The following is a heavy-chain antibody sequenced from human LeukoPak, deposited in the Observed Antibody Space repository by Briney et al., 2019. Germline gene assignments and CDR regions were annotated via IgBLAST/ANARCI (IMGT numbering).Heavy chain of an antibody. J-gene: IGHJ4*02. Sequence: PSETLSLTCTVSGGSISSYYWSRIRQPAGKGLEWIGRIYTSGSTNYNPSLKSRVTMSVDTSKNQFSLKLSSVTAADTAVYYCARDFFGDKPYYFDYWGQGTLVTVSS. CDR2: IYTSGST. CDR1: GGSISSYY. CDR3: ARDFFGDKPYYFDY. D-gene: IGHD3-10*01. V-gene: IGHV4-4*07.